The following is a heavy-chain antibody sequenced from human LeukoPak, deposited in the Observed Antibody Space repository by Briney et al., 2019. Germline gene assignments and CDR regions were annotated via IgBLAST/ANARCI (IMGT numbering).Heavy chain of an antibody. J-gene: IGHJ4*02. CDR3: ASPMVPAAIWPFDY. V-gene: IGHV3-21*01. CDR2: ISSSSSYI. CDR1: GFTFSSYA. D-gene: IGHD2-2*01. Sequence: PGGSLRLSCAASGFTFSSYAMNWVRQAPGKGLEWVSSISSSSSYIYYADSVKGRFTISGDNAKNSLYLQMNSLRAEDTAVYYCASPMVPAAIWPFDYWGQGTLVTVSS.